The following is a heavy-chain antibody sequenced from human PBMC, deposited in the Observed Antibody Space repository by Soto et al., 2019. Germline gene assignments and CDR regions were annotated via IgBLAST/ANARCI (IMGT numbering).Heavy chain of an antibody. CDR3: ARAYYDSWSGYFDY. V-gene: IGHV4-61*01. J-gene: IGHJ4*02. Sequence: QVHLQESGPGLVKPSETLSLTCTVSGCSVSSDNYYWTWIRQLPGKGLEWFGNIYHSGSTNYNPSLTSRVTISVDTAKNRFSLKVTSVTAADTDIYYCARAYYDSWSGYFDYWGQGTLVTVSS. CDR2: IYHSGST. D-gene: IGHD3-3*01. CDR1: GCSVSSDNYY.